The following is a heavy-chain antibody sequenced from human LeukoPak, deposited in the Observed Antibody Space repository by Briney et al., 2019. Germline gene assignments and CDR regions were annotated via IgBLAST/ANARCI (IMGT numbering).Heavy chain of an antibody. J-gene: IGHJ2*01. Sequence: GGSLRLSCAASGFTFSSFAMSWVRQAPGKGLEWVSAISGSGGSTYYADSVKGRFTISRDNSKNTLYLQMNSLRAEDTAVYYCAKVFGAGWPFWYFDLWGRGTLVTVSS. CDR1: GFTFSSFA. V-gene: IGHV3-23*01. CDR3: AKVFGAGWPFWYFDL. CDR2: ISGSGGST. D-gene: IGHD3-3*01.